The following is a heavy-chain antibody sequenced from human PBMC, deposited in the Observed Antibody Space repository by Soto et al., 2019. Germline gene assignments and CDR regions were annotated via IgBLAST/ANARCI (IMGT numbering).Heavy chain of an antibody. Sequence: PSQTLSLTCAISGDSVSSNSAAWNWIRQSPSRGLEWLGRTYYRSKWYNDYAVSVKSRITINPDTSKNQFSLQLNSVTPEDTAVYYCARGKRSIASQLLDDAFAIWGQGTMVTVSS. CDR1: GDSVSSNSAA. CDR3: ARGKRSIASQLLDDAFAI. CDR2: TYYRSKWYN. V-gene: IGHV6-1*01. J-gene: IGHJ3*02. D-gene: IGHD2-21*01.